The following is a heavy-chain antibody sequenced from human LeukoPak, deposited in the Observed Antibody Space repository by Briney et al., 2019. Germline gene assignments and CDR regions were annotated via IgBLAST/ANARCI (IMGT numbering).Heavy chain of an antibody. D-gene: IGHD3-22*01. J-gene: IGHJ3*02. V-gene: IGHV4-61*02. Sequence: SETLSLTCTVSGDSISTGSYYWSWIRQPAGKGLEWIGRIYTSGRTNYNPSLKSRVTISADTSKNQFSLRLRSVTAADTAVYYCAVDYDSSGQDAYDIWGPGTKVTVSS. CDR3: AVDYDSSGQDAYDI. CDR2: IYTSGRT. CDR1: GDSISTGSYY.